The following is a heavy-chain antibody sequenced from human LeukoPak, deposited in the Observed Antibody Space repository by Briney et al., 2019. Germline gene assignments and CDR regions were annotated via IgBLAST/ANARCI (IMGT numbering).Heavy chain of an antibody. CDR3: ARDGTPIYSSGWVYMDV. V-gene: IGHV3-9*01. Sequence: SGGSLRLSCAASGFTFDDYAMHWVRQAPWKGLEWVSGISWNSGSIGYADSVKGRFTISRDNAKISLYWQMNSLRGEVTAVYYCARDGTPIYSSGWVYMDVWGKGTTVTISS. CDR2: ISWNSGSI. CDR1: GFTFDDYA. J-gene: IGHJ6*04. D-gene: IGHD6-25*01.